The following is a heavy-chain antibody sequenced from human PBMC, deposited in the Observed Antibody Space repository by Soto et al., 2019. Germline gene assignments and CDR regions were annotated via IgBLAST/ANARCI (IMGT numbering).Heavy chain of an antibody. D-gene: IGHD6-13*01. CDR1: GFTFSSYG. CDR2: IWYDGSNK. J-gene: IGHJ4*02. Sequence: QVQLVESGGGVVQPGRSLRLSCAASGFTFSSYGMHWVRQAPGKGLEWVAVIWYDGSNKYYADSVQGRFTISRDNSKNTLYLQMNSLRAEDTAVYYFARWGIAAGDYWGQGTLVTVSS. CDR3: ARWGIAAGDY. V-gene: IGHV3-33*01.